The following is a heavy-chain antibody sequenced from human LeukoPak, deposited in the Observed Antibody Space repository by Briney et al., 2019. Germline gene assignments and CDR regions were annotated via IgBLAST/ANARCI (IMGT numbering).Heavy chain of an antibody. CDR2: ISYDGSNK. CDR1: GFTFSSYG. J-gene: IGHJ4*02. CDR3: ATQSSRGYYFDY. D-gene: IGHD3-10*01. Sequence: GGSLRLSCAASGFTFSSYGMHWVRQAPGKGLEWVAVISYDGSNKYYADSVKGRFTISRDNSKNTLYLQMNSLRAEDTAVYYCATQSSRGYYFDYWGQGTLVTLSS. V-gene: IGHV3-30*03.